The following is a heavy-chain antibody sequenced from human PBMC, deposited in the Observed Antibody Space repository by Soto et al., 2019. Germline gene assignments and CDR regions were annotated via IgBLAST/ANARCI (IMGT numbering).Heavy chain of an antibody. CDR2: LSPSGAAT. J-gene: IGHJ4*02. D-gene: IGHD3-22*01. CDR3: AKEVDVGSTMIDY. CDR1: GFTFSRDP. V-gene: IGHV3-23*01. Sequence: EVQLLQSGGGSVQPGGSLRLSCAASGFTFSRDPMSWVRQTPEKGLEWVSGLSPSGAATYFADAVKGRFSISRDNSKSTLYLQMNNLRAEDTAVYYCAKEVDVGSTMIDYWGQGTLVTVSS.